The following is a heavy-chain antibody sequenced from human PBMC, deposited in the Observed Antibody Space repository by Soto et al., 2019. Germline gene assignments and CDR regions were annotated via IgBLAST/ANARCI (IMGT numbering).Heavy chain of an antibody. Sequence: SETLSLTCTVSGGSISSGGYYWSWIRQHPGKGLEWIGYIYYSGSTYYNPSLKSRVTIPVDTSKNQFSLKLSSVTAADTAVYYCARESGEADYYMDVWGKGTTVTVSS. V-gene: IGHV4-31*03. CDR3: ARESGEADYYMDV. J-gene: IGHJ6*03. CDR1: GGSISSGGYY. CDR2: IYYSGST. D-gene: IGHD2-21*01.